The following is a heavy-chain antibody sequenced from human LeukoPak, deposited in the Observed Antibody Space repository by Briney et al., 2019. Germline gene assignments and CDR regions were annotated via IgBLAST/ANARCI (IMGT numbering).Heavy chain of an antibody. J-gene: IGHJ4*02. D-gene: IGHD5-12*01. Sequence: SETLSLTCTVSGGSISSSSYYWGFVRQSPGTGLEWIGTILNPGATFLNPSLKSRVIITLDTSKNQFSVNLSSVTAADTAVYHCVRLPALDVVVAATQNYFDYWGQGSLVAVSS. CDR3: VRLPALDVVVAATQNYFDY. CDR2: ILNPGAT. V-gene: IGHV4-39*07. CDR1: GGSISSSSYY.